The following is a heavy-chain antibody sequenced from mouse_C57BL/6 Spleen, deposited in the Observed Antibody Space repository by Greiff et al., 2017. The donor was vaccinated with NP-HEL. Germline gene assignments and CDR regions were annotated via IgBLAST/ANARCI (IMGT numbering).Heavy chain of an antibody. D-gene: IGHD2-1*01. CDR1: GFTFSSYT. J-gene: IGHJ3*01. V-gene: IGHV5-9*01. Sequence: EVKLVESGGGLVKPGGSLKLSCAASGFTFSSYTMSWVRQTPEKRLEWVATISGGGGNTYYPDSVKGRFTISGDNARNTLYLQMSSLRSEDTALYYCARQGGGNYPACFAYWGQGTLVTVSA. CDR3: ARQGGGNYPACFAY. CDR2: ISGGGGNT.